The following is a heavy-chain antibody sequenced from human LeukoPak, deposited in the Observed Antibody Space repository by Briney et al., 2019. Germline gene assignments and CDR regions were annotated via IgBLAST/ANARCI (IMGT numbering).Heavy chain of an antibody. CDR3: VSPRGFSYGYFDY. CDR2: IYYSKNT. Sequence: SETLSHTCTVSGGSICSSSAYWGWIRQPPGKGLEWIGSIYYSKNTYYNSSLSRRFTISADTSMNQLSLTVASLSATDTAVYYCVSPRGFSYGYFDYWGQGTLVTVSS. V-gene: IGHV4-39*01. D-gene: IGHD5-18*01. CDR1: GGSICSSSAY. J-gene: IGHJ4*02.